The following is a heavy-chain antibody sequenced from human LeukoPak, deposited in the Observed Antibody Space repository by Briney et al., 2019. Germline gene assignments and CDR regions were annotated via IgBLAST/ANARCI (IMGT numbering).Heavy chain of an antibody. D-gene: IGHD3-16*01. Sequence: SETLSLTCAVYGGSFSGYYWSWIRQPPGKGLEWIGEINHSGSTNYNPSLKSRVTISVDTSKNQFSLKLSSVTAADTAVYYCARRSPRPVRKLGMGYASDIWGQGTMVAVSS. CDR1: GGSFSGYY. V-gene: IGHV4-34*01. J-gene: IGHJ3*02. CDR2: INHSGST. CDR3: ARRSPRPVRKLGMGYASDI.